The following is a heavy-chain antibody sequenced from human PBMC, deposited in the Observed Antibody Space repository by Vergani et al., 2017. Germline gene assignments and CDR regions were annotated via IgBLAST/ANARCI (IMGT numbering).Heavy chain of an antibody. CDR3: ASKRGACRAAYCHSYDF. J-gene: IGHJ4*02. V-gene: IGHV6-1*01. D-gene: IGHD2-15*01. CDR1: GDSVSSNSAA. Sequence: QVQLQQSGPGLVKPSQTLSLTCAISGDSVSSNSAAWNWIRQSPSRGLEWLGRTYYRSKWYNDYAVSVKSRITINPDTSKNQFSLRLTSVTAADTAVYYCASKRGACRAAYCHSYDFWGPGTLVGVSS. CDR2: TYYRSKWYN.